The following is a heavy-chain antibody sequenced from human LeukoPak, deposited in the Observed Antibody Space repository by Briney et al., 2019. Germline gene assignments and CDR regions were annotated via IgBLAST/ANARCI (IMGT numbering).Heavy chain of an antibody. V-gene: IGHV1-69*01. J-gene: IGHJ4*02. Sequence: SVKVSCKASGGTFSSYAISWVRQAPGQGLEWMGGIIPIFGTANYAQKFQGRVTITADESTSTAYMGLSSLRSEDTAVYYCAKGYCSGGSCSFDYWGQGTLVTVSS. D-gene: IGHD2-15*01. CDR2: IIPIFGTA. CDR1: GGTFSSYA. CDR3: AKGYCSGGSCSFDY.